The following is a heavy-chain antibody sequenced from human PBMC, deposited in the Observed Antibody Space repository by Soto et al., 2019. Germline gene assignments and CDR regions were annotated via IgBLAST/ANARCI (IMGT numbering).Heavy chain of an antibody. CDR2: TYYRSKWYN. J-gene: IGHJ4*02. Sequence: SQTLSLTCAISGDSVSINSASWNWIRQSPSRVLEWLGRTYYRSKWYNDYAGSAKSRIMINADTSKNQYSLQLNSVTPEDTAVYYCAMGTGTFEYSGQGILVTVSS. CDR3: AMGTGTFEY. D-gene: IGHD1-1*01. CDR1: GDSVSINSAS. V-gene: IGHV6-1*01.